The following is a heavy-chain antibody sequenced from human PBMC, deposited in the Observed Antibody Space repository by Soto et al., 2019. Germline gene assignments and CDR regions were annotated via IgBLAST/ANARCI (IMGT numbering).Heavy chain of an antibody. J-gene: IGHJ3*02. CDR1: GFTFSSYA. CDR3: AKSRGPLIVDAFDI. V-gene: IGHV3-23*01. Sequence: GGSLRLSCAASGFTFSSYAMSWVRQAPGKGLEWVSAISGSGSSTYYADSVKGRFTISRDNSKNTLFLQMNSPRVEDTALYYCAKSRGPLIVDAFDIWGQGTMVTVSS. D-gene: IGHD3-16*02. CDR2: ISGSGSST.